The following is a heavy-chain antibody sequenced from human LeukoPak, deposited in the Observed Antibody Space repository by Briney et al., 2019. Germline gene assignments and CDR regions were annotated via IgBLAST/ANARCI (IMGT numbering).Heavy chain of an antibody. CDR2: ISYDGSNK. D-gene: IGHD1-26*01. CDR1: GFTFSSYA. J-gene: IGHJ4*02. V-gene: IGHV3-30-3*01. CDR3: ARDQGSPTGEQPSFDY. Sequence: GGSLRLSCAASGFTFSSYAMHWVRQAPGKGLEWVAVISYDGSNKYYADSVKGRFTISRDNSKNTLYLQMNSLRAEDTAVYYCARDQGSPTGEQPSFDYWGQGTLVTVSS.